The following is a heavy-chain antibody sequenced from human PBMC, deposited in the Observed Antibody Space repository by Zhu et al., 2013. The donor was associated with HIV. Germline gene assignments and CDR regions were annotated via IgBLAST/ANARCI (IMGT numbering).Heavy chain of an antibody. D-gene: IGHD5-12*01. J-gene: IGHJ4*02. V-gene: IGHV1-69*12. CDR2: IIPIFGTA. CDR3: ARESERIGWLQPQPERYFDY. Sequence: QVQLVQSGAEVKKPGSSVKVSCKASGGTFSSYAISWVRQAPGQGLEWMGGIIPIFGTANYAQKFQGRVTITADESTSTAYMELSSLRSEDTAVYYCARESERIGWLQPQPERYFDYWGQGNPGHRLL. CDR1: GGTFSSYA.